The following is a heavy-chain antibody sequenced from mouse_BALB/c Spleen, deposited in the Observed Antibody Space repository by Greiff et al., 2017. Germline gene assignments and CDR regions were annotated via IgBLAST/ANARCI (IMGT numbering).Heavy chain of an antibody. CDR2: ISTYYGDA. Sequence: QVHVKQSGAELVRPGVSVKISCKGSGYTFTDYAMHWVKQSHAKSLEWIGVISTYYGDASYNQKFKGKATMTVDKSSSTAYMELARLTSEDSAIYYCARGTSRGYYFDYWGQGTTLTVSS. J-gene: IGHJ2*01. CDR1: GYTFTDYA. CDR3: ARGTSRGYYFDY. V-gene: IGHV1S137*01. D-gene: IGHD3-3*01.